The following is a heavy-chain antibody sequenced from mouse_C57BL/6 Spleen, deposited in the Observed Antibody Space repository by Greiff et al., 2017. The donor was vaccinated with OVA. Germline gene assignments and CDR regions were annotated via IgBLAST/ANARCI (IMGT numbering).Heavy chain of an antibody. J-gene: IGHJ3*01. CDR2: IDPSDSET. V-gene: IGHV1-52*01. CDR1: GYTFTSYW. D-gene: IGHD2-3*01. Sequence: VQLQQPGAELVRPGSSVKLSCKASGYTFTSYWMHWVKQRPIQGLEWIGNIDPSDSETHYNQKFKDKATLTVDKSSSTAYMQLSSLTSEDSAVYYCARTAVDGYPWFAYWGQGTLVTVSA. CDR3: ARTAVDGYPWFAY.